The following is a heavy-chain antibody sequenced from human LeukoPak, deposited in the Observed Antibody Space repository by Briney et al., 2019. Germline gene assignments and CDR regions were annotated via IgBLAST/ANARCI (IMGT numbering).Heavy chain of an antibody. CDR1: GASMTNLY. D-gene: IGHD1-26*01. J-gene: IGHJ2*01. CDR3: ARHTTPADWYFDL. CDR2: IYYRGAT. V-gene: IGHV4-59*08. Sequence: SETLSLTCSVSGASMTNLYWSWIRQAQGKRLEWMGYIYYRGATSYNPSLESRVSLSVDTSKNQFSLNLTSMTAADTAIYYCARHTTPADWYFDLWGPGARVTVPS.